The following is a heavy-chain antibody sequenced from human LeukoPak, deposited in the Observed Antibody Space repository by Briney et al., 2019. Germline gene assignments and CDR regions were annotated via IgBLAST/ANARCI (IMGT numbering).Heavy chain of an antibody. V-gene: IGHV1-8*03. D-gene: IGHD6-13*01. CDR1: GYTFTSYD. Sequence: ASVKVSCKASGYTFTSYDINWVRQATGQGLEWMGWMNPNSGNTGYARKFQGRVTITRNTSISTAYMELSSLRSEDTAVYYCARVGIAAAGTYYYYYYMDVWGKGTTVTVSS. CDR2: MNPNSGNT. CDR3: ARVGIAAAGTYYYYYYMDV. J-gene: IGHJ6*03.